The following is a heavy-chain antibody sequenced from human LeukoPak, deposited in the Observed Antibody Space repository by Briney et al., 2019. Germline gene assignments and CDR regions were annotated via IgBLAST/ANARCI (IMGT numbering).Heavy chain of an antibody. CDR3: ARDWADSWTY. D-gene: IGHD6-13*01. J-gene: IGHJ4*02. V-gene: IGHV3-48*04. CDR2: ISSSSSTI. Sequence: GGSLRLSCAASGFTFSSYSMNWVRQAPGKGLEWVSYISSSSSTIYYADSMKGRFTISRDNAKNSLYLQMNSLGAEDTAVYYCARDWADSWTYWGQGTLVTVSS. CDR1: GFTFSSYS.